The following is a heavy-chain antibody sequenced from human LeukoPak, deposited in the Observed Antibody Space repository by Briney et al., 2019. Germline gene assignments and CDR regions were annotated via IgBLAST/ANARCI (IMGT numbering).Heavy chain of an antibody. CDR1: GFTFSSYG. D-gene: IGHD6-19*01. CDR3: AKNMYAVTGTIDY. CDR2: IWYDGSNK. Sequence: PGGSLRLSCAASGFTFSSYGMHWVRQAPGKGLEWVAVIWYDGSNKYYADSVKGRFTISRDNSKNTLYLQMNSLRAEDTAVYYCAKNMYAVTGTIDYWGQGTLVTVSS. V-gene: IGHV3-33*06. J-gene: IGHJ4*02.